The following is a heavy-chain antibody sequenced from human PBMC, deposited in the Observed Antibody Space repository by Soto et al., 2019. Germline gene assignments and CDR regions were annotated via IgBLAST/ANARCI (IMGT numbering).Heavy chain of an antibody. D-gene: IGHD6-19*01. V-gene: IGHV6-1*01. CDR3: ARDYWDRDSSGWAGYGY. CDR2: TYYRSKWYN. Sequence: QVQLQQSGPGLVKPSQTLSLTCAISGDSVSSNSAAWNWIRQSPSRGLEWLGRTYYRSKWYNDYAVSVKSRITINPDTSKNQFSLQLNSVTPEDTAVYYCARDYWDRDSSGWAGYGYWGQGTLVTVSS. CDR1: GDSVSSNSAA. J-gene: IGHJ4*02.